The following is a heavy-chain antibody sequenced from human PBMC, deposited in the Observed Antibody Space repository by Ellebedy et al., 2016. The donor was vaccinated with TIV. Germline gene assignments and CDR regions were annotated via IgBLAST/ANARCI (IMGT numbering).Heavy chain of an antibody. CDR2: IYSGGST. Sequence: PGGSLRLSCEGSGFTVSSNYMSWVRQAPGKGLEWVSVIYSGGSTYYADSVKGRFTISRDNSKHTLYLQMSSLRAEDTAVYYCVKAWGDWGQGTLVTVSS. CDR3: VKAWGD. CDR1: GFTVSSNY. D-gene: IGHD3-16*01. J-gene: IGHJ4*02. V-gene: IGHV3-66*01.